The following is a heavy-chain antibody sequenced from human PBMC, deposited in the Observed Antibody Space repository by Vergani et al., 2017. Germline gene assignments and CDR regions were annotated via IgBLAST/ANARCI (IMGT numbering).Heavy chain of an antibody. CDR1: GFTFSSYG. V-gene: IGHV3-30*18. Sequence: QVQLVESGGGVVQPVRSLRLSCAASGFTFSSYGMHWVRQAPGKGLEWVAVISYDGSNKYYADSVKGRFTISRDNSKNTLYLQMNSLRAEDTAVYYCAKASRGYDYVWGSYRSAYWGQGTLVTVSS. CDR2: ISYDGSNK. CDR3: AKASRGYDYVWGSYRSAY. D-gene: IGHD3-16*02. J-gene: IGHJ4*02.